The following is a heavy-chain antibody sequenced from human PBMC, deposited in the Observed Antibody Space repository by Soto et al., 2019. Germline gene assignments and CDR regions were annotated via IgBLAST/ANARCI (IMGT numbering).Heavy chain of an antibody. D-gene: IGHD2-15*01. Sequence: GASVKVSCKASGYTFTSYGISWVRQAPGQGLEWMGWISAYNGNTNYAQKLQGRVTMTTDTSTSTAYMELRSLRSDDTAVYYCARGRVVVAAVTDNHWFDPWGQGTLVTVSS. J-gene: IGHJ5*02. V-gene: IGHV1-18*01. CDR3: ARGRVVVAAVTDNHWFDP. CDR2: ISAYNGNT. CDR1: GYTFTSYG.